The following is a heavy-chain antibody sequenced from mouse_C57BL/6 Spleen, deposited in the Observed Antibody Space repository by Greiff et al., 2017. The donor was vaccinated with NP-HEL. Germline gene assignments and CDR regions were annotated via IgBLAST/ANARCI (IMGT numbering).Heavy chain of an antibody. CDR2: INPNNGGT. Sequence: VHVKQSGPELVKPGASVKISCKASGYTFTDYYMNWVKQSHGKSLEWIGDINPNNGGTSYNQKFKGKATLTVDKSSSTAYMELRSLTSEDSAVYYCARGGYGSSFDYWGQGTTLTVSS. J-gene: IGHJ2*01. D-gene: IGHD1-1*01. CDR3: ARGGYGSSFDY. V-gene: IGHV1-26*01. CDR1: GYTFTDYY.